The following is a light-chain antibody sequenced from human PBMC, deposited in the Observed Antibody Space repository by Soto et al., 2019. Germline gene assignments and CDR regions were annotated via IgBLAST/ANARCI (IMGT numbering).Light chain of an antibody. CDR1: SPNIGAGYD. V-gene: IGLV1-40*01. Sequence: QSVLTQPPSVSGAPGQRVTISCTGSSPNIGAGYDVHWYQQLPGTAPKLLIYGNSNRPSGVPDRFSGSKSGTSASLAITGLQAEDEADYDCQSYDSSLSGYVVFGGGTQLTV. CDR3: QSYDSSLSGYVV. J-gene: IGLJ2*01. CDR2: GNS.